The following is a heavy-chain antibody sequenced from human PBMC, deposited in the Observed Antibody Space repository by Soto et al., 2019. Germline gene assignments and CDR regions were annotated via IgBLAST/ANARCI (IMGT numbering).Heavy chain of an antibody. J-gene: IGHJ4*02. V-gene: IGHV1-46*03. CDR2: INPSGGST. Sequence: QVQLVQSGAEVKKPGASVKVSCKASGYPLTRYYMHWVRQAPGQGLEWMGLINPSGGSTTYAQKVQGRVPXXRXPXXSTVYMELISLRSEDTAVYYCARVGADCGGDCFDYWGQGTLVTVSS. CDR1: GYPLTRYY. D-gene: IGHD2-21*01. CDR3: ARVGADCGGDCFDY.